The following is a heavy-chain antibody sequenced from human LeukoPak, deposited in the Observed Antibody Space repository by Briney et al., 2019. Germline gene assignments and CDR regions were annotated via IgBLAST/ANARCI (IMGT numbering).Heavy chain of an antibody. Sequence: GGSLRLSCAASGFTFSSYAMHWVRQAPGKGLEWVAVISYDGSNKYYADSVKGRFTISRDNSKNTLYLQMNSLRAEDTAVYYCARGPKSGSYRKDAFDIWGQGTMVTVSS. V-gene: IGHV3-30*04. CDR1: GFTFSSYA. D-gene: IGHD1-26*01. CDR2: ISYDGSNK. J-gene: IGHJ3*02. CDR3: ARGPKSGSYRKDAFDI.